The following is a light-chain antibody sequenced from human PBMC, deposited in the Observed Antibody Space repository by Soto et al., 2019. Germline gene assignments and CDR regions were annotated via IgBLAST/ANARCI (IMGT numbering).Light chain of an antibody. CDR3: SSYTTTDSLV. CDR2: EVT. CDR1: RDDVGRYNL. J-gene: IGLJ2*01. V-gene: IGLV2-14*02. Sequence: QSALTQPASVSGSPGQSITISCIGTRDDVGRYNLVSWYQHHPGKAPKVVIYEVTNRPSGVSNRFSGSKSGNTASLTISGLQAEDEADYYCSSYTTTDSLVFGGGTKLTVL.